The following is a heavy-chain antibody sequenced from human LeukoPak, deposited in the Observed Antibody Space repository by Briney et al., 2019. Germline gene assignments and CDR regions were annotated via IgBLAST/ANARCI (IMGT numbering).Heavy chain of an antibody. V-gene: IGHV1-2*02. D-gene: IGHD1-26*01. CDR2: INPNSGGT. Sequence: ASVKVSCKASGYTFTGYYMHWVRQAPGQGLEWMGWINPNSGGTNYAQKFQGRVTMTRDTSISTAYMELSRLRSDDTAVYYCARGRSGSYRGLAYWGQGTLVTVSS. CDR1: GYTFTGYY. CDR3: ARGRSGSYRGLAY. J-gene: IGHJ4*02.